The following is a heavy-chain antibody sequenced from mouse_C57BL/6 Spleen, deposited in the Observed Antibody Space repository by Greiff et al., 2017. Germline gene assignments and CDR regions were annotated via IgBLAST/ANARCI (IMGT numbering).Heavy chain of an antibody. V-gene: IGHV1-43*01. Sequence: EVQLQQSGPELVKPGASVKLSCKASGYSFTGYYMYWVTQSAEKSLEWLGEINPSTGGTCYNQKFKGKATLTVDKSSSTAYMQLMSLTSEDSAVYYCARNDGYHYFDYWGQGTTLTVSS. CDR1: GYSFTGYY. J-gene: IGHJ2*01. D-gene: IGHD2-3*01. CDR2: INPSTGGT. CDR3: ARNDGYHYFDY.